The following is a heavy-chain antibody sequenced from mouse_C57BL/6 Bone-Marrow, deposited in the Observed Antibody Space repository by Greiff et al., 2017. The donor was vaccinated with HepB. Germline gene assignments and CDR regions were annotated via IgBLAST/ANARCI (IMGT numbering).Heavy chain of an antibody. CDR2: ISSGSSTI. V-gene: IGHV5-17*01. CDR1: GFTFSDYG. Sequence: EVQVVESGGGLVKPGGSLKLSCAASGFTFSDYGMHWVRQAPEKGLEWVAYISSGSSTIYYADTVKGRFTISRDNAKNTLFLQMTSLRSEDTAMYYCARTAPWFAYWGQGTLVTVSA. J-gene: IGHJ3*01. CDR3: ARTAPWFAY.